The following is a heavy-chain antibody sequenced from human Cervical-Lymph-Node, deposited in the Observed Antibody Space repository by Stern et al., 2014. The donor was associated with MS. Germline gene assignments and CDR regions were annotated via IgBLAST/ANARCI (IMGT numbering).Heavy chain of an antibody. Sequence: QVQLQESGPGLVKPSQTLSLTCTVSGASISSGTYYWSWIRQPAGKGLEWIGRMYNSGATNYNPSLKSRVTISLDTPQKPFSLSLRFGTAADTAVYYCARDDALGPTRYHYGMDVWGQGTTVTVSS. D-gene: IGHD1-26*01. CDR1: GASISSGTYY. V-gene: IGHV4-61*02. CDR3: ARDDALGPTRYHYGMDV. CDR2: MYNSGAT. J-gene: IGHJ6*02.